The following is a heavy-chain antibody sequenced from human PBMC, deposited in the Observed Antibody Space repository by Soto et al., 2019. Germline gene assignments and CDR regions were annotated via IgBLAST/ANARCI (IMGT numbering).Heavy chain of an antibody. J-gene: IGHJ4*02. D-gene: IGHD3-16*01. CDR3: TKEGLAHDY. CDR2: IRTNANNYAT. V-gene: IGHV3-73*02. CDR1: GFTFSGST. Sequence: EVQLVEPGGGLVQPGGSLKLSCAASGFTFSGSTMHWVRQASGKGLEWIGRIRTNANNYATTYAASMKGRFTIYRDDSDNTAYLQMNSLKTEDTALYYCTKEGLAHDYWGQGTLVTVSS.